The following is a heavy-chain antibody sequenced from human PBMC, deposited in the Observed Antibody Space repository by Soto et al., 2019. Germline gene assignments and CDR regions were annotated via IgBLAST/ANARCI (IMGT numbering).Heavy chain of an antibody. J-gene: IGHJ5*02. CDR3: AKSGYDYELSWFDP. D-gene: IGHD5-12*01. Sequence: ASVKVSCKASGYTFTGYYMHWVRQAPGQGLEWMGWINPNSGGTNYAQKFQGWVTMTRDTSISTAYMELSRLRSDDTAVYYCAKSGYDYELSWFDPWGQGTLVTSPQ. CDR1: GYTFTGYY. CDR2: INPNSGGT. V-gene: IGHV1-2*04.